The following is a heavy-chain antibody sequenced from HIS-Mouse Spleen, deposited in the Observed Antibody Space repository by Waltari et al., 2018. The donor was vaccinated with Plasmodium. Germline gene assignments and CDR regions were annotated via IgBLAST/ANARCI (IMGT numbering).Heavy chain of an antibody. Sequence: EVQLVESGGGLVTPGWSLRLSCAASGFTFRPFRMNWVRQAPGKGLEWVSSISSSSSYIYYADSVKGRFTISRDNAKNSLYLQMNSLRAEDTAVYYCAREDILTGYYNDYWYFDLWGRGSLVTVSS. J-gene: IGHJ2*01. CDR1: GFTFRPFR. CDR2: ISSSSSYI. D-gene: IGHD3-9*01. CDR3: AREDILTGYYNDYWYFDL. V-gene: IGHV3-21*01.